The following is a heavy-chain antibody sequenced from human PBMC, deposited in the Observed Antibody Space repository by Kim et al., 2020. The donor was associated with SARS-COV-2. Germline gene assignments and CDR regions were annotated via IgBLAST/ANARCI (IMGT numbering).Heavy chain of an antibody. Sequence: SVKVSCKASGGTFSSYAISWVRQAPGQGLEWMGGIIPIFGTANYAQKFQGRVTITADESTSTAYMELSSLRSEDTAVYYCAMDANEYYYGMDVWGQGTTVTVSS. V-gene: IGHV1-69*13. J-gene: IGHJ6*02. D-gene: IGHD1-1*01. CDR1: GGTFSSYA. CDR2: IIPIFGTA. CDR3: AMDANEYYYGMDV.